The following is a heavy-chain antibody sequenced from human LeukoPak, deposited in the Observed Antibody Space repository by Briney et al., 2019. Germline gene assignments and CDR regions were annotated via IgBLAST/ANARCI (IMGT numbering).Heavy chain of an antibody. CDR1: GFTFSSYE. CDR2: ISSSGSTI. D-gene: IGHD6-13*01. J-gene: IGHJ4*02. Sequence: GSLRLSCAASGFTFSSYEMNWVRQAPGKGLEWVSYISSSGSTIYYADSVRGRFTISRDNAKNSLYLQMNSLRAEDTAVYYCASGAAASRLDCWGQGTLVTVSS. CDR3: ASGAAASRLDC. V-gene: IGHV3-48*03.